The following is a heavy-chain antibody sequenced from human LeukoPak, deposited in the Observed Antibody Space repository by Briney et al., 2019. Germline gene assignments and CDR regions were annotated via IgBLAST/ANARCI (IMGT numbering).Heavy chain of an antibody. CDR2: INQDVSRV. J-gene: IGHJ4*02. CDR3: ARLKDDVTKFDY. D-gene: IGHD2-8*01. Sequence: PGRSLRLSCAGSGFSFSRYWMAWVRQAPGKGLERVASINQDVSRVHYVDSVKGRFTISRDNAKSSLFLQMTSLRVEDTAVYYCARLKDDVTKFDYWGQGTLVTVSS. V-gene: IGHV3-7*01. CDR1: GFSFSRYW.